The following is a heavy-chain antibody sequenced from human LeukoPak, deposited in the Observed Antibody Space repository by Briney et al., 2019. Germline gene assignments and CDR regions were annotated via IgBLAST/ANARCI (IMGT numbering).Heavy chain of an antibody. CDR1: GGSSSSYY. Sequence: SETLSLTCAVSGGSSSSYYWNWIRQPPGKGLEWIGYIYYSGSTKYNPSLRSRVTISVDTSENQFSLRLSSVTAADTAVYYCAVGYCSSTSCYSYFDYWGQGTLVTVSS. D-gene: IGHD2-2*03. CDR2: IYYSGST. CDR3: AVGYCSSTSCYSYFDY. V-gene: IGHV4-59*08. J-gene: IGHJ4*02.